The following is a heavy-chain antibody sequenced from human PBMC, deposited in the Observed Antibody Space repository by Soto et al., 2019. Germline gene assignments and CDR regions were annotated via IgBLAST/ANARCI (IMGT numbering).Heavy chain of an antibody. Sequence: GGSLRLSCVVSGFIPSSYAMSWVRQAPGKGLEWVSGISGSGGATSYADSVKGRFTISIDNSKNTLYLQMNSLSAEDTAIYYCAKDAIMVSSSFNYFDFWGQGALVTVS. D-gene: IGHD6-13*01. J-gene: IGHJ4*02. CDR1: GFIPSSYA. V-gene: IGHV3-23*01. CDR3: AKDAIMVSSSFNYFDF. CDR2: ISGSGGAT.